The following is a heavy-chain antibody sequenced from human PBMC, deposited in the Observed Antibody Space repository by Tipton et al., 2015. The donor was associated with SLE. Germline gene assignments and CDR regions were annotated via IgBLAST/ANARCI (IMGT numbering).Heavy chain of an antibody. CDR3: ARHPVPGGDQGAFDI. CDR2: IYYSGGT. CDR1: GGSISSYY. Sequence: LRLSCTVSGGSISSYYWSWIRQPPGKGLEWIGYIYYSGGTNYNPSLKSRVTISVDTSKNQFSLKLSSVTAADTAVYYCARHPVPGGDQGAFDIWGQGTMVTVSS. J-gene: IGHJ3*02. D-gene: IGHD2-21*02. V-gene: IGHV4-59*08.